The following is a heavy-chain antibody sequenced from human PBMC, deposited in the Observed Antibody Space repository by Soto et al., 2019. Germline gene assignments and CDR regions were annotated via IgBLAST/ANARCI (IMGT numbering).Heavy chain of an antibody. CDR3: ARAGSVLEPAARNYCDP. J-gene: IGHJ5*02. D-gene: IGHD1-7*01. CDR1: GFTFSNYG. V-gene: IGHV3-33*01. CDR2: IWYDGSNK. Sequence: QVPLVESGGGVVQPGRSLRLSCAASGFTFSNYGMHWVRQAPGKGLEWVAIIWYDGSNKYYADSVKGRFTITRDNSKNTLGLQVNSLRSEDTAVYSWARAGSVLEPAARNYCDPWGQGTLVIVSS.